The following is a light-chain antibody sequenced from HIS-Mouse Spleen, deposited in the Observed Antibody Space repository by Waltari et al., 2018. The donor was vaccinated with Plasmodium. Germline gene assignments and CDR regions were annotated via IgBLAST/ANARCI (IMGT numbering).Light chain of an antibody. CDR1: SSDVGGYNY. J-gene: IGLJ1*01. Sequence: QSALTQPRSVSGSPGQSVTISCTGTSSDVGGYNYVSWYQQHPGKAPKLMIYDVSKRPPGVPDRFSGPKSGNTASLTISGLQAEDEADYYCCSYAGSYTYVFGTGTKVTVL. CDR2: DVS. CDR3: CSYAGSYTYV. V-gene: IGLV2-11*01.